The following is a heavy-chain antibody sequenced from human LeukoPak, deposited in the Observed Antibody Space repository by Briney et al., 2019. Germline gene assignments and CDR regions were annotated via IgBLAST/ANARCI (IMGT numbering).Heavy chain of an antibody. CDR3: ARGVDNGADFSRGWHFDY. CDR1: GYTFRNYG. CDR2: ISAYNGNT. D-gene: IGHD6-19*01. V-gene: IGHV1-18*01. Sequence: ASVKVSCKASGYTFRNYGVTWVRQAPGQGLECMGWISAYNGNTDYAQKFQGRVTMTTDTSTSTAYMDLRSLTSDDTAVYYCARGVDNGADFSRGWHFDYWGQGTLVTVSS. J-gene: IGHJ4*02.